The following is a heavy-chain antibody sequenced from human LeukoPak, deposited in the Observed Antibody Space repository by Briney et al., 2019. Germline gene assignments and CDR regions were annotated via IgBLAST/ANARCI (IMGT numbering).Heavy chain of an antibody. D-gene: IGHD3-10*01. CDR1: GFTFSSYA. CDR2: ISGSGGST. V-gene: IGHV3-23*01. Sequence: GGSLRLSCAASGFTFSSYAMSWVRQAPGKGLEWVSAISGSGGSTYYADSVKGRFTISRDNSKNTLYLQMNSLRAEDTAVYYCARAFYGSGSYYTLGFDYWGQGTLVTVSS. CDR3: ARAFYGSGSYYTLGFDY. J-gene: IGHJ4*02.